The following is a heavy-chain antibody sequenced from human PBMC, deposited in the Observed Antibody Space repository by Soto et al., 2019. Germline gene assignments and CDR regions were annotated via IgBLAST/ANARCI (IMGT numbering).Heavy chain of an antibody. Sequence: SVKVSCKASGGTFSSYAISWVRQAPGQGLEWMGGIIPIFGTANYAQKFQGRVTITADESTSTAYMELSSLRSEDTAVYYCAREGIQLWLRYNYYGMDVWGQGTTVTVS. CDR3: AREGIQLWLRYNYYGMDV. J-gene: IGHJ6*02. CDR2: IIPIFGTA. D-gene: IGHD5-18*01. CDR1: GGTFSSYA. V-gene: IGHV1-69*13.